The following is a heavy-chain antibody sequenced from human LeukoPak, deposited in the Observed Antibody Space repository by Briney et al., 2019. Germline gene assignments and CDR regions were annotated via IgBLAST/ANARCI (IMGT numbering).Heavy chain of an antibody. D-gene: IGHD1-26*01. J-gene: IGHJ5*02. CDR1: GGSISSSSYY. CDR3: ASDHGSYYPGGWFDP. Sequence: SETLSLTCTVSGGSISSSSYYWGWIRQPPGKGLEWIGSIYYSGSTYYNPSLKSRVTISVDTSKNQFSLKLSSVTAADTAVYYCASDHGSYYPGGWFDPWGQGTLVTVSS. CDR2: IYYSGST. V-gene: IGHV4-39*01.